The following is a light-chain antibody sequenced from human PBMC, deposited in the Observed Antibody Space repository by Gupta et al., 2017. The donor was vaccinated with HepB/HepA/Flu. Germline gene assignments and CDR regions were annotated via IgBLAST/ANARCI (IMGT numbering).Light chain of an antibody. V-gene: IGKV3-15*01. Sequence: EIVMPQSPATLSVSPGERATLSCRASQSVGSKLAWYQQKPGQAPRLLIYDTFTGASGIPARFNGNESGREFTLAISSLQSEDFAVNSFQQANNWPGAFGQGTKVEIK. CDR2: DTF. CDR1: QSVGSK. J-gene: IGKJ1*01. CDR3: QQANNWPGA.